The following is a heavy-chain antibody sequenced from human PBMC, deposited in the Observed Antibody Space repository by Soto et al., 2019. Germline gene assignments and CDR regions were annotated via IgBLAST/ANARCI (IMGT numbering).Heavy chain of an antibody. CDR3: ARDRLYSRMDV. V-gene: IGHV3-30-3*01. J-gene: IGHJ6*02. CDR1: GFTFSSYA. D-gene: IGHD2-2*02. Sequence: GGSLRLSCSASGFTFSSYAMHWVRQAPGKGLEWVAVISYDGSNKYYADSVKGRFTISRDNAKNTLYLQMNSLRAEDTAVYYCARDRLYSRMDVWGQGTTVTVSS. CDR2: ISYDGSNK.